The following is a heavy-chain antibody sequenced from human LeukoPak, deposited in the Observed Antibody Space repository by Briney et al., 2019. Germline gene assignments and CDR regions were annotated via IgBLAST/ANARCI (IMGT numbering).Heavy chain of an antibody. V-gene: IGHV4-61*02. Sequence: SETLSLTWTVSGGSISSGSYYWSWIRQPAGKGLEWIGRIYTSGSTNYNPSLKSRVTISVDTSKNQFSLKLSSVTAADTAVYYCARMGNFWSGYPPYYYYMDVWGKGTTVTVSS. CDR3: ARMGNFWSGYPPYYYYMDV. CDR1: GGSISSGSYY. J-gene: IGHJ6*03. D-gene: IGHD3-3*01. CDR2: IYTSGST.